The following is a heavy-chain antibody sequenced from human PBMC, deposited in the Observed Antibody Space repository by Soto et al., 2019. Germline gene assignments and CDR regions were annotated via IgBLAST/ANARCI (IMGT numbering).Heavy chain of an antibody. CDR1: GNTFTYRY. Sequence: QLQLVQSGAEVKKTGSTVTVSCKALGNTFTYRYLHWVRQAPGQALEWMGGITPFNGDVHYAQKFQERVTITRDRSINTAYMRMSSLKSEDTAMYYCASGGAGSGPFTWELPDHWGQGTLVTVSS. J-gene: IGHJ4*02. V-gene: IGHV1-45*02. D-gene: IGHD1-26*01. CDR2: ITPFNGDV. CDR3: ASGGAGSGPFTWELPDH.